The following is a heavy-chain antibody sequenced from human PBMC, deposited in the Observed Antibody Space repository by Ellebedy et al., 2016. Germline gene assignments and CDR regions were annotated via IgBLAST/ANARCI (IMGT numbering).Heavy chain of an antibody. Sequence: SETLSLXXTVSGYSISSGYYWGWIRQPPGKGLEWIGSIYHSGSTYYNPSLKSRVTISVDTSKNQFSLKLSSVTAADTAVYYCARDRSGSYYYYYGMDVWGQGTTVTVSS. J-gene: IGHJ6*02. CDR2: IYHSGST. D-gene: IGHD1-26*01. CDR1: GYSISSGYY. V-gene: IGHV4-38-2*02. CDR3: ARDRSGSYYYYYGMDV.